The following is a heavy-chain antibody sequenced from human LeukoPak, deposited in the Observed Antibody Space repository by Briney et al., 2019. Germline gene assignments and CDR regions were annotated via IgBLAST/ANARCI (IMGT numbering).Heavy chain of an antibody. Sequence: ASVKVSCKASGYTFTGYYMHWVRQAPGQGLEWMGWFNPNSGGTNYAQKFQGRVTMTRDTSISTAYMELSRLRSDDTAVYYCARELRRYGDYVYYYYGMDVWGQGTTVTVSS. V-gene: IGHV1-2*02. CDR2: FNPNSGGT. D-gene: IGHD4-17*01. J-gene: IGHJ6*02. CDR1: GYTFTGYY. CDR3: ARELRRYGDYVYYYYGMDV.